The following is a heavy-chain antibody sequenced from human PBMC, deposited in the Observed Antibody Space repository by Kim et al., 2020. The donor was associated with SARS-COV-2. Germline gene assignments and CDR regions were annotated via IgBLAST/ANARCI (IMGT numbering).Heavy chain of an antibody. CDR3: ARGDTIFGVVINAFDI. CDR2: IYYSGST. Sequence: SETLSLTCTVSGGSISSGGYYWSWIRQHPGKGLEWIWYIYYSGSTYYNPSLKSRVTISVDTSKNQFSLKLSSVTAADTAVYYCARGDTIFGVVINAFDIWGQGTMVTVSS. J-gene: IGHJ3*02. V-gene: IGHV4-31*03. CDR1: GGSISSGGYY. D-gene: IGHD3-3*01.